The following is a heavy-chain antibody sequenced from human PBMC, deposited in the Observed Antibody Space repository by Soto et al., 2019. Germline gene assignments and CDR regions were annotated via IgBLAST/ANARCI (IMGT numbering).Heavy chain of an antibody. V-gene: IGHV3-23*04. D-gene: IGHD1-26*01. Sequence: EVQLVESGGGLVQPGGSLRLSCAGSGFPFSTYTMNWVRQAPGKGLEWVAGVFGDGSGKYYADSVRGRFTISRDNSNNMVYLQIYNLRVEDTAIYYCVKDHQPDGRGPFDHWGQGTLLTVSS. CDR1: GFPFSTYT. CDR3: VKDHQPDGRGPFDH. CDR2: VFGDGSGK. J-gene: IGHJ4*02.